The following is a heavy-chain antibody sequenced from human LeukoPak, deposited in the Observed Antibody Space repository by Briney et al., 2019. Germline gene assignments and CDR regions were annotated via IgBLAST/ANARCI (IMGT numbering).Heavy chain of an antibody. J-gene: IGHJ4*02. CDR2: INHSGST. V-gene: IGHV4-39*07. Sequence: SETLSLTCTVSGGSISSSSYYWGWIRQPPGKGLEWIGEINHSGSTNYNPSLKSRVTISVDTSKNQFSLKLSSVTAADTAVYYCARGYSDTPDRIAVAGPIFDYWGQGTLVTVSS. D-gene: IGHD6-19*01. CDR3: ARGYSDTPDRIAVAGPIFDY. CDR1: GGSISSSSYY.